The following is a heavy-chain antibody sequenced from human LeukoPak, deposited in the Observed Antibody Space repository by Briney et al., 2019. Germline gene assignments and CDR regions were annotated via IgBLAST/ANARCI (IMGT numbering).Heavy chain of an antibody. CDR2: ISSRGVTI. Sequence: GGSLRLSCAASGFTFSSSEMNWIRQAPGKGLEWISYISSRGVTIYYADSVKGRFTISRDNAKNSLYLQMNSLRAEDTAVYYCARGGGYARGFDYWGQGTLVTVSS. J-gene: IGHJ4*02. CDR1: GFTFSSSE. CDR3: ARGGGYARGFDY. D-gene: IGHD2-2*01. V-gene: IGHV3-48*03.